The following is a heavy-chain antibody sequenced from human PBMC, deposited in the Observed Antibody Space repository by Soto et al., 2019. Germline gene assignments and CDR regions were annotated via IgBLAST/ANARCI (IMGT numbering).Heavy chain of an antibody. CDR2: ISSSSSYI. Sequence: LSYGVAGGTCRDHSMSWVSQATGKGLEWVSSISSSSSYIYYADSVKGRFTISRDNAKNSLYLQMNSLRAEDTAVYYCARDRTDIVVVPAAMPDAYYYYGIDVWGQGPTVPVSS. CDR1: GGTCRDHS. CDR3: ARDRTDIVVVPAAMPDAYYYYGIDV. J-gene: IGHJ6*02. V-gene: IGHV3-21*01. D-gene: IGHD2-2*01.